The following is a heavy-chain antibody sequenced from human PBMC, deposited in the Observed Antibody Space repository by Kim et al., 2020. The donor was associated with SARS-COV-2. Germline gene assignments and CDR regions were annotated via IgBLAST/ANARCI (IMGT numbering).Heavy chain of an antibody. CDR1: GYTFTSYG. V-gene: IGHV1-18*04. D-gene: IGHD3-3*01. Sequence: ASVKVSCKASGYTFTSYGISWVRQAPGQGLEWMGWISAYNGNTNYAQKLQGRVTMTTDTSTSTAYMELRSLRSDDTAVYYCARAYGNGGITIFGVVVYYYYGMDVWGQGTTVTVSS. J-gene: IGHJ6*02. CDR2: ISAYNGNT. CDR3: ARAYGNGGITIFGVVVYYYYGMDV.